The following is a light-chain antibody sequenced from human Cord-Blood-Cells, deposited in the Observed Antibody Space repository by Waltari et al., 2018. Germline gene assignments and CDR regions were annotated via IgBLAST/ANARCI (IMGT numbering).Light chain of an antibody. Sequence: EIVLTQSPGTLSLSPGERATLSCRASQSVSSSYLAWYQQKPGQAPRLLIYGASSRATGIPARFSGSGSVTDVTLTISRLEPEDFAVYYCQQYGSSPLFTFGPGTKVDIK. CDR2: GAS. CDR3: QQYGSSPLFT. J-gene: IGKJ3*01. V-gene: IGKV3-20*01. CDR1: QSVSSSY.